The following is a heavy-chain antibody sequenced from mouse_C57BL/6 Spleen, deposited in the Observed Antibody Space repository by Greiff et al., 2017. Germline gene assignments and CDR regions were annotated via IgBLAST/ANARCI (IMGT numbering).Heavy chain of an antibody. V-gene: IGHV1-81*01. CDR3: ARDYSNYDAMDY. CDR2: IYPRSGNT. D-gene: IGHD2-5*01. J-gene: IGHJ4*01. Sequence: VQLVESGAELARPGASVKLSCKASGYTFTSYGISWVKQRTGQGLEWIGEIYPRSGNTYYNEKFKGKATLTADKSSSTAYMGLRSLTSEDSAVYFCARDYSNYDAMDYWGQGTSVTVSS. CDR1: GYTFTSYG.